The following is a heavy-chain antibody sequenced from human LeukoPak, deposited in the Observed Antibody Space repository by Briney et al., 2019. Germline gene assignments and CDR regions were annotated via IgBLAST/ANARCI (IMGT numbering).Heavy chain of an antibody. D-gene: IGHD3-22*01. CDR1: AGSVSNTKYY. CDR3: AGYYDSLSHFDH. Sequence: SETLSLTCTVSAGSVSNTKYYWGWIRQPPGKGLEWIGIIHYSGSTYYNPSLKSRVIMSVDTSKNQFSLRLSSVTAADTAVYYCAGYYDSLSHFDHWGQGTLVIVSP. CDR2: IHYSGST. J-gene: IGHJ4*02. V-gene: IGHV4-39*07.